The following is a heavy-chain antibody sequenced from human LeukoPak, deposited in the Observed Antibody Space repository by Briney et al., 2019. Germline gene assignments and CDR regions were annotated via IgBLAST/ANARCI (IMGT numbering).Heavy chain of an antibody. J-gene: IGHJ4*02. CDR1: GYTFTDYY. D-gene: IGHD6-13*01. CDR3: ARGAYSSSWLIHFDY. V-gene: IGHV1-2*02. CDR2: INPTSGRT. Sequence: ASVKVSCKASGYTFTDYYLHWVRQAPGQGLECVGWINPTSGRTNYAQKFQGRVTMTRDTSTSTVYMELSSLRSEDTAEYYCARGAYSSSWLIHFDYWGQGTLVTVSS.